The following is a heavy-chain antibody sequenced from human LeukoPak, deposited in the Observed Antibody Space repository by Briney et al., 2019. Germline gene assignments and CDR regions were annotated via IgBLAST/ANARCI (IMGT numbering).Heavy chain of an antibody. CDR3: AKKDNDGSWFDP. V-gene: IGHV3-23*01. CDR2: ISGSGGST. Sequence: SGGSLRPSCAASGFTFSSYGMSWVRQAPGKGLEWVSAISGSGGSTYYADSVKGRFTISRDNSKNTLYLQMNSLRAEDTAVYYCAKKDNDGSWFDPWGQGTLVTVSS. D-gene: IGHD1-1*01. J-gene: IGHJ5*02. CDR1: GFTFSSYG.